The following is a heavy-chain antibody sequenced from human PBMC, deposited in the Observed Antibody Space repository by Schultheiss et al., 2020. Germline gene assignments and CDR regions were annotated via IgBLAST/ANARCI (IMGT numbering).Heavy chain of an antibody. CDR1: GFTFNTYG. Sequence: GGSLRLSCAASGFTFNTYGMHWVRQAPGKGLEWVAVISYDGSNKYYADSVKGRFTISRDNSKNTLYLQMNSLRVEDTAVYYCATVGPGVGAFDIWGQGTMVTVSS. CDR3: ATVGPGVGAFDI. V-gene: IGHV3-30*03. J-gene: IGHJ3*02. CDR2: ISYDGSNK.